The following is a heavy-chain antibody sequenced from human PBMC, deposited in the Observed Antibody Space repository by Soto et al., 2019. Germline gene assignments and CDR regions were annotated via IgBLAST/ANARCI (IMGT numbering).Heavy chain of an antibody. Sequence: GGSLRLSCAASGFTFSSYAFSWVRQAPGKGLEWVSAISISGDDTYYADSVKGRFTFSRDNSKNTLYLQMNSLRAEDTAIYYCAKYDESFDSWGQGTLVTVSS. CDR1: GFTFSSYA. J-gene: IGHJ4*02. V-gene: IGHV3-23*01. CDR2: ISISGDDT. D-gene: IGHD3-16*01. CDR3: AKYDESFDS.